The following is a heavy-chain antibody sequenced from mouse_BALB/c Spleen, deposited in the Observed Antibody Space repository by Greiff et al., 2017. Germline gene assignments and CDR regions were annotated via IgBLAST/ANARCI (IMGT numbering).Heavy chain of an antibody. Sequence: ESGPGLVKPSQSLSLTCSVTGYSITSGYYWNWIRQFPGNKLEWMGYISYDGSNNYNPSLKNRISITRDTSKNQFFLKLNSVTTEDTATYYCARGGDYYGSPFWFAYWGQGTLVTVSA. J-gene: IGHJ3*01. CDR1: GYSITSGYY. CDR2: ISYDGSN. D-gene: IGHD1-1*01. V-gene: IGHV3-6*02. CDR3: ARGGDYYGSPFWFAY.